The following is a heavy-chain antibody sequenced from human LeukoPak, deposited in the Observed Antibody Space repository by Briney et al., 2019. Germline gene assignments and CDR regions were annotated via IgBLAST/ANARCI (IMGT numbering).Heavy chain of an antibody. CDR2: IYYSGST. D-gene: IGHD6-19*01. J-gene: IGHJ4*02. CDR1: GFTFSSYA. V-gene: IGHV4-59*01. CDR3: AREDGSGWGY. Sequence: GSLRLSCAASGFTFSSYAMSWIRQPPGKGLEWIGYIYYSGSTSYNPSLKSRVTISIDTSKNQFSLNLNSVTAADTAVYYCAREDGSGWGYWGQGTLVTVSS.